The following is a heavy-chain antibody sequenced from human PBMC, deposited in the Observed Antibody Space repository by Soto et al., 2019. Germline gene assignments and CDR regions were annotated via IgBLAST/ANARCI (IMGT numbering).Heavy chain of an antibody. CDR1: GFTFSDHY. D-gene: IGHD3-22*01. V-gene: IGHV3-72*01. CDR3: ARCPDGYYYDC. J-gene: IGHJ4*02. Sequence: EVQLVESGGGLVQPGGSLRLSCAASGFTFSDHYMDWVRQAPGKGLEWVGRTRNKANSYTTEYAASVKGRFTISRDDSNNSLYLQMNSLKTEHTAVYYCARCPDGYYYDCWCQGTLVTVSS. CDR2: TRNKANSYTT.